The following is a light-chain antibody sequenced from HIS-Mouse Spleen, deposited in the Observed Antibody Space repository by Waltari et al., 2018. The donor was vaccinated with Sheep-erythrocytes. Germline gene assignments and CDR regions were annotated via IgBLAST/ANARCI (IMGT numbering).Light chain of an antibody. CDR3: QAWDSSTAV. Sequence: SYELTQPPSVSVSPGQTASITCSGDKLGDKYACWYQQKPGQSPVLVIYQDSKRPSGLPDRFSGSNAGSTATLTISGTQAMDEADYYCQAWDSSTAVFGGGTKLTVL. CDR2: QDS. J-gene: IGLJ2*01. V-gene: IGLV3-1*01. CDR1: KLGDKY.